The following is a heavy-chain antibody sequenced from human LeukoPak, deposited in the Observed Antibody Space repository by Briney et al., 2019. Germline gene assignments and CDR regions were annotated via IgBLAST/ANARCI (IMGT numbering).Heavy chain of an antibody. CDR3: AKRSAESSGYFDS. V-gene: IGHV3-23*01. J-gene: IGHJ4*02. CDR2: ITGSGAFT. D-gene: IGHD6-19*01. CDR1: GFTFSSYA. Sequence: GGSLRLSCAASGFTFSSYAMSWVRQIPGEGLEWVSAITGSGAFTDYADSVKGRFIISRDNSKNTLYLRMNSLRAEDTAIYYCAKRSAESSGYFDSWGQGTLVTVSS.